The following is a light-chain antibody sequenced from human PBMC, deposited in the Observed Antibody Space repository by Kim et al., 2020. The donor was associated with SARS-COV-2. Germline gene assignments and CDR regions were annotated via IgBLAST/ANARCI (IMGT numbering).Light chain of an antibody. Sequence: SSELTQDPDVSVALGQTVSITCQGDSLRSYYASWYQQKPGQAPVLVIYGETNRTSGIPDRFSGSSSGNTASLTITGAQADDEADYYCKARDSSGTLRVF. V-gene: IGLV3-19*01. J-gene: IGLJ3*02. CDR3: KARDSSGTLRV. CDR1: SLRSYY. CDR2: GET.